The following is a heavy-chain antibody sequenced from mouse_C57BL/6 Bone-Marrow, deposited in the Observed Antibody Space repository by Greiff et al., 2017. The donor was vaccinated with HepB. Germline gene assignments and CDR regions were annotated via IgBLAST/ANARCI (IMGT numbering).Heavy chain of an antibody. CDR2: IDPSDSET. D-gene: IGHD2-1*01. Sequence: QVQLQQPGAELVRPGSSVKLSCKASGYTFTSYWMHWVKQRPIQGLEWIGNIDPSDSETHYNQKFKDKATLTVDKSSSTAYMQLSSLTSEDSAVYYGAAYGNYEGFAYWGQGTLVTVSA. CDR3: AAYGNYEGFAY. CDR1: GYTFTSYW. V-gene: IGHV1-52*01. J-gene: IGHJ3*01.